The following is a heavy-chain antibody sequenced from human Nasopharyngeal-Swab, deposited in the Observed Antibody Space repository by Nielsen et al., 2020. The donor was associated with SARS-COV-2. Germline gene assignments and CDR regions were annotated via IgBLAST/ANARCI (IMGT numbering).Heavy chain of an antibody. J-gene: IGHJ6*02. Sequence: SGPTLVKPTETLTLTCTVSGFSLSNARMGVSWIRQPPGKALEWLAHIFSNDEKSYSTSLKSRLTISKDTSKSQVVLTMTNMDPVDTATYYCARITRPYYDFWSGPSYGMDVWGQGTTVTVSS. CDR3: ARITRPYYDFWSGPSYGMDV. V-gene: IGHV2-26*01. CDR2: IFSNDEK. D-gene: IGHD3-3*01. CDR1: GFSLSNARMG.